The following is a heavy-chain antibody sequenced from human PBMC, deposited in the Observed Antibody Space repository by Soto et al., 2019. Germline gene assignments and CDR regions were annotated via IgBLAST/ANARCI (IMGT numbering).Heavy chain of an antibody. CDR3: ARGSPGYSSSWYRY. V-gene: IGHV4-59*08. CDR2: IYNSGST. CDR1: GGSISSYY. D-gene: IGHD6-13*01. J-gene: IGHJ4*02. Sequence: QVQLQESGPGLVKPSETLSLTCTVSGGSISSYYWSWIRQPPGKGLEWIGYIYNSGSTNYHPSPRSRVSRPVDTPKNQSSLQLSSVTAAGADVYYCARGSPGYSSSWYRYWGQGTLVTVST.